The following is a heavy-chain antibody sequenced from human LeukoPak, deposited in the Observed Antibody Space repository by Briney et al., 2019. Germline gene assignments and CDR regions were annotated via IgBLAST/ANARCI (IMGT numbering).Heavy chain of an antibody. D-gene: IGHD3-22*01. CDR1: GFTFSTYA. V-gene: IGHV3-23*01. J-gene: IGHJ4*02. CDR3: AKRVEYSSDKGGYFDC. Sequence: GGSLRLSCAASGFTFSTYAMSWVRQAPGKGLEWVSGINDSGGTTDYADSVKGRFTISRDNSKNTLYLQMNSLRAEDTAVYYCAKRVEYSSDKGGYFDCWGQGTLVTVSS. CDR2: INDSGGTT.